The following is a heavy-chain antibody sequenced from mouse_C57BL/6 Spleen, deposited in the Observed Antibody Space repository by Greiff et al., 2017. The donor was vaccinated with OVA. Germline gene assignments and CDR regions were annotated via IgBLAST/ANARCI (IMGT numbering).Heavy chain of an antibody. D-gene: IGHD2-14*01. J-gene: IGHJ4*01. CDR1: GYAFSSYW. CDR3: ARRYVDYAMDY. V-gene: IGHV1-80*01. Sequence: VNLVESGAELVKPGASVKISCKASGYAFSSYWMNWVKQRPGKGLEWIGQIYPGDGDTNYNGKFKGKATLTADKSSSTAYMQLSSLTSEDSAVYFCARRYVDYAMDYWGQGTSVTVSS. CDR2: IYPGDGDT.